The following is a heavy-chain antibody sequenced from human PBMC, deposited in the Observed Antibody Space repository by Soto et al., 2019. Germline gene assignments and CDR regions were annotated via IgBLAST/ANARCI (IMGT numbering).Heavy chain of an antibody. Sequence: SETLSLTCTVSGDSISSSNSHWGWTRQPPGKGLEYIGSVYYGGAIFYSRNIYYNPSLKSRVTISVYTSKNQFPLRLSSVTAADTGVYYCVRYDRINMKPYSPEGFHIWGQGTMVTVSS. V-gene: IGHV4-39*01. CDR3: VRYDRINMKPYSPEGFHI. CDR2: VYYGGAIFYSRNI. D-gene: IGHD3-3*02. J-gene: IGHJ3*02. CDR1: GDSISSSNSH.